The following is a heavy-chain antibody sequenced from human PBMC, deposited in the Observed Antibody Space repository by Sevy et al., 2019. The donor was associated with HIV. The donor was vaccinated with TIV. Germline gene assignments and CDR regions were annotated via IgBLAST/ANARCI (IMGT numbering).Heavy chain of an antibody. CDR3: AKDPEEGDLRLGSGQI. V-gene: IGHV3-23*01. J-gene: IGHJ1*01. CDR1: GFTFNFYA. CDR2: VTSNGNST. D-gene: IGHD3-16*01. Sequence: GGSLRLSCAASGFTFNFYAMSWVRQAPGKGLEWVSGVTSNGNSTLYADSVKGRFTISRDNSKNTLYLQMNSLGAEDTALYYCAKDPEEGDLRLGSGQIWGQGTLVTVSS.